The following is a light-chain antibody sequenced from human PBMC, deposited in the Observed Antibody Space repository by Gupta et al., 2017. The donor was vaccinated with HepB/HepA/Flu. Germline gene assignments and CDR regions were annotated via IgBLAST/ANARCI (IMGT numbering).Light chain of an antibody. Sequence: EIVMTQSPATLSVSPGERATLSCRASQSVSSNLAWYQQKPGQAPRLLIYGASTRATGIPARFSGSGSGTEFXLTISSXQSEDFAVYYCQQYNNWPLQCSFGXGTKLEIK. CDR3: QQYNNWPLQCS. J-gene: IGKJ2*04. CDR1: QSVSSN. CDR2: GAS. V-gene: IGKV3-15*01.